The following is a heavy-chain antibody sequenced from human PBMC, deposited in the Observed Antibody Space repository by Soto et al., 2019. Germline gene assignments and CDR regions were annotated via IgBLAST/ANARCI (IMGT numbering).Heavy chain of an antibody. V-gene: IGHV4-31*03. CDR2: IYYSGST. CDR3: VRFVNYYYYGVDV. J-gene: IGHJ6*02. D-gene: IGHD2-21*01. Sequence: QVQLQESGPGLVKPSQTLSLTCTVSGGSISSGGYYWSWIRQHPGKGLEWIGYIYYSGSTYYNPSLKSRVTISVDTSKNQFSLKLTSVTAADTAVYYCVRFVNYYYYGVDVWGQGTTVTVSS. CDR1: GGSISSGGYY.